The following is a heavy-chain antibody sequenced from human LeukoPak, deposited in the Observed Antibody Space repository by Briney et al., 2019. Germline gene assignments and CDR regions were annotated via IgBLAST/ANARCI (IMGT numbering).Heavy chain of an antibody. D-gene: IGHD4-17*01. CDR3: AREGDASNDYGDFDY. V-gene: IGHV1-46*01. J-gene: IGHJ4*02. CDR1: GYTFTSYY. CDR2: INPRGGST. Sequence: ASVKVSCKASGYTFTSYYMHWVRQAPGQGLEWMGVINPRGGSTSYAQKFQGRVTMTRDASTSTVYMELSSLSSEDTAVYYCAREGDASNDYGDFDYWGQGTLVTVSS.